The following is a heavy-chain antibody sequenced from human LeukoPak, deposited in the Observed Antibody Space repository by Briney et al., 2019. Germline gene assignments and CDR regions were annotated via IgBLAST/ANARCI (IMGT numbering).Heavy chain of an antibody. Sequence: GGSLRLSCAASGFTFSSYWMHWVRQAPGKGLVWVSHISSDGSSTSYADSVKGRFIISRDNAKNTLYLQMNRLRAEDTAVYYCARDKVSNYVFDYWGQGTLVTVSS. J-gene: IGHJ4*02. V-gene: IGHV3-74*01. D-gene: IGHD4-11*01. CDR2: ISSDGSST. CDR3: ARDKVSNYVFDY. CDR1: GFTFSSYW.